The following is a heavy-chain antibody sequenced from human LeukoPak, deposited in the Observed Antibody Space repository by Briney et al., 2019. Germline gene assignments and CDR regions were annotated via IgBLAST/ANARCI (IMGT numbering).Heavy chain of an antibody. D-gene: IGHD6-13*01. V-gene: IGHV1-69*13. CDR1: GGTSSSYA. CDR2: IIPIFGTA. J-gene: IGHJ5*02. CDR3: ARDPPPYSSSWYWFDP. Sequence: SVKVSCKASGGTSSSYAISWVRQAPGQGLEWMGGIIPIFGTANYAQKFQGRVTITADESTSTAYMELSSLRSEDTAVYYCARDPPPYSSSWYWFDPWGQGTLVTVSS.